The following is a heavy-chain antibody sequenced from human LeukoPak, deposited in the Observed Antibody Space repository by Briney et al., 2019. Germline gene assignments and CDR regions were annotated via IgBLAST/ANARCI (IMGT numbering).Heavy chain of an antibody. CDR3: AKVMVRGVIDFDY. CDR2: IKQDGSEK. CDR1: GFSSSNYW. V-gene: IGHV3-7*03. J-gene: IGHJ4*02. D-gene: IGHD3-10*01. Sequence: GGSLRLSCAASGFSSSNYWMSWVRQAPGKGLEWVANIKQDGSEKNYVDSVKDRFTISSDNAKNSLYLQMNSLRAEDTAVYYCAKVMVRGVIDFDYWGQGTLVTVSS.